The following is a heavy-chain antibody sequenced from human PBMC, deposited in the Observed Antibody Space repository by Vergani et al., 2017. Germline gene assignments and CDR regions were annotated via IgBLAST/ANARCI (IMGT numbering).Heavy chain of an antibody. Sequence: QVQLVQSGAEVKKPGSSVKVSCKASGGTFSSYAISWVRQAPGQGLEWMGRIIPIFGTANYAQKFQGRVTITADESTSTAYMELSSLRSEDTAVYYCARDGGPYSIGWYEGDYWGQGTLVTVSS. CDR2: IIPIFGTA. CDR1: GGTFSSYA. V-gene: IGHV1-69*13. J-gene: IGHJ4*02. CDR3: ARDGGPYSIGWYEGDY. D-gene: IGHD6-19*01.